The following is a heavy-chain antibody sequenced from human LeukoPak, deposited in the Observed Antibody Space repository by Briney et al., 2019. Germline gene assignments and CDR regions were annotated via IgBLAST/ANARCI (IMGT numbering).Heavy chain of an antibody. V-gene: IGHV1-2*02. CDR2: INPNSGGT. CDR3: ARDRSGYSYGYWAY. D-gene: IGHD5-18*01. Sequence: ASVKVSCKASGYTFTGYYMHWVRQAPGQGLEWMGWINPNSGGTNYAQKFQGRVTMTRDTSISTAYMELSRLRSDDSAVHYCARDRSGYSYGYWAYWGQGTLVTVSS. CDR1: GYTFTGYY. J-gene: IGHJ4*02.